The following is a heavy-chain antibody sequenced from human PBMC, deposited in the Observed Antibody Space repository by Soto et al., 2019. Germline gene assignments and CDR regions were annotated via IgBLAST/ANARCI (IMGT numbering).Heavy chain of an antibody. CDR2: IYYSGST. V-gene: IGHV4-59*01. D-gene: IGHD5-12*01. CDR3: ARSPLATHFDY. J-gene: IGHJ4*02. Sequence: PSETLSLTCTVSGGSISSYYWSWIRQPPGKGLEWIGYIYYSGSTNYNPSLKSRVTISVDTSKNQFSLKLSSVTAADTAVYYCARSPLATHFDYWGQGTLVTVSS. CDR1: GGSISSYY.